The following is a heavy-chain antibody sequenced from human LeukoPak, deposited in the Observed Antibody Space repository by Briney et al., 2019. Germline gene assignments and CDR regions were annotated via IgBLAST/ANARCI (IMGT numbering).Heavy chain of an antibody. V-gene: IGHV1-18*01. CDR3: ARAQRGPGPVTAPCVY. D-gene: IGHD2-21*02. Sequence: ASVKVSCKASGYTFTSYGISWVRQAPGQGLEWMGWISAYNGNTNYAQKLQGRVTMTTDTSTSTAYMELRSLRSDDTAVYYCARAQRGPGPVTAPCVYWGQGTLVTVSS. CDR2: ISAYNGNT. J-gene: IGHJ4*02. CDR1: GYTFTSYG.